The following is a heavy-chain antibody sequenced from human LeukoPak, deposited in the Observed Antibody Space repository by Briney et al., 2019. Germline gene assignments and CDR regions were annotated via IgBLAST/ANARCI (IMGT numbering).Heavy chain of an antibody. J-gene: IGHJ3*02. Sequence: GGSLRLSCAASGFTFSSYWMSWVRQAPGKGLEWVANIKQDGSEKYYVDSVKGRFTISRDNAKNSLYLQMNSLSAEDTAVYYCARLSSGWYEGDAFDIWGQGTMVTVSS. D-gene: IGHD6-19*01. V-gene: IGHV3-7*01. CDR2: IKQDGSEK. CDR3: ARLSSGWYEGDAFDI. CDR1: GFTFSSYW.